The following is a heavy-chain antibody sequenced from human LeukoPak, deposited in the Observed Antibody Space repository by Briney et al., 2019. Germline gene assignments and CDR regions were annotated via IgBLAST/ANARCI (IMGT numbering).Heavy chain of an antibody. D-gene: IGHD6-25*01. CDR1: GGSISSYY. J-gene: IGHJ5*02. CDR3: AREGSGPRLLDP. V-gene: IGHV4-4*07. Sequence: SETLSLTCTVSGGSISSYYWSWIRQPAGKGLEWIGRINTSGSSNYNPSLRSRVTMSVDTSKNQFSLNLSSVTAADTAVYYCAREGSGPRLLDPWGQGTLVTVSS. CDR2: INTSGSS.